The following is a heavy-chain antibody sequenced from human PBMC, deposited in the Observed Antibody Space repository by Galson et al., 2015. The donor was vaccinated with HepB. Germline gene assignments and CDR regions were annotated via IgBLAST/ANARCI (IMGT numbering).Heavy chain of an antibody. CDR3: ASIRTSVYYGMDV. J-gene: IGHJ6*02. Sequence: SETLSLTCAVYGGSFSGYYWSWIRQPPGKGLEWIGEINHSGSTNYNPSLKSRVTISVDTSKNQFSLKLSSVTAADTAVYYCASIRTSVYYGMDVWGQGTTFTVSS. D-gene: IGHD2-2*01. CDR1: GGSFSGYY. CDR2: INHSGST. V-gene: IGHV4-34*01.